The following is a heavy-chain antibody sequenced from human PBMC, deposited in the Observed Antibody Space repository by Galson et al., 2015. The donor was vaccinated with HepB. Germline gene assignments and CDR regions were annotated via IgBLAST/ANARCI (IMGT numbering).Heavy chain of an antibody. Sequence: SVKVSCKASGGTFSNLGISWVRQAPGQGLEWLGKIYPMYKATYYEQRFQGRPTFTADIFTTTAYMELSSLRFEDTAIYYCAKLELPSAPMTVTNGPFDYWGQGTLVTVSS. V-gene: IGHV1-69*06. CDR2: IYPMYKAT. CDR1: GGTFSNLG. CDR3: AKLELPSAPMTVTNGPFDY. J-gene: IGHJ4*02. D-gene: IGHD4-17*01.